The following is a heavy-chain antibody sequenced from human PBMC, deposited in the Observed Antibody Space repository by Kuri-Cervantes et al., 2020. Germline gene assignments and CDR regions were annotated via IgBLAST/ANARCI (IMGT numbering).Heavy chain of an antibody. CDR1: GFTFSSYA. CDR2: ISGSGGST. J-gene: IGHJ6*02. V-gene: IGHV3-23*01. Sequence: LSLTCAASGFTFSSYAMSWVRQAPGKGLEWVSAISGSGGSTYYADSVKGRFTISRDNSKNTLYLQMNSLRAEDTAVYYCARARGDYYDSSGYDYYYYYGMDVWGQGTTVTVSS. CDR3: ARARGDYYDSSGYDYYYYYGMDV. D-gene: IGHD3-22*01.